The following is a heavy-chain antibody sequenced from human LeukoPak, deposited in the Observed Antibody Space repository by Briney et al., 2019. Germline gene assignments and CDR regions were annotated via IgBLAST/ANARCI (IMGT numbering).Heavy chain of an antibody. J-gene: IGHJ1*01. CDR2: ISGSSRHI. D-gene: IGHD2-21*02. V-gene: IGHV3-21*01. CDR1: AFTFSNAW. Sequence: GGSLRLSCAASAFTFSNAWMNWVRQAPGKGLEYVSSISGSSRHIYYADSVKGRFTISRDNTKSSLYLQMNSLRVEDMAVYYCARGYCGGDCYGDWGQGTLVTVSS. CDR3: ARGYCGGDCYGD.